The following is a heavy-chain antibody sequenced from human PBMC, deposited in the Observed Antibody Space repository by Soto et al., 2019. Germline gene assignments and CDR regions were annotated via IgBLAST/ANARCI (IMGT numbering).Heavy chain of an antibody. D-gene: IGHD5-18*01. CDR1: GCTFTTYG. Sequence: ASVKVSCKASGCTFTTYGISWVRQAPGQGLEWMGWISAYNGNTNYAQNLQGRVTMTTDTSTSTAYMELRSLRSDDTAVYYCARVDTAMVMWYFDYWGQGTMVTVSS. CDR3: ARVDTAMVMWYFDY. CDR2: ISAYNGNT. J-gene: IGHJ4*02. V-gene: IGHV1-18*01.